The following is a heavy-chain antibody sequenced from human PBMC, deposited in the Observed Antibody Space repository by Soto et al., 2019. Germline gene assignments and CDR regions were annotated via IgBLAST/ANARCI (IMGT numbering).Heavy chain of an antibody. J-gene: IGHJ4*02. CDR2: IYYSGST. V-gene: IGHV4-30-4*01. CDR1: GGSIISGDYY. D-gene: IGHD6-19*01. CDR3: ARAQWSPEPHYFDY. Sequence: SETLSLTCTVSGGSIISGDYYWIWIRQPPGKGLEWIGYIYYSGSTYYNPSLKSRVTISVDTSKNQFSLKLSSVTAADTAVYYRARAQWSPEPHYFDYWGQGTLVTVSS.